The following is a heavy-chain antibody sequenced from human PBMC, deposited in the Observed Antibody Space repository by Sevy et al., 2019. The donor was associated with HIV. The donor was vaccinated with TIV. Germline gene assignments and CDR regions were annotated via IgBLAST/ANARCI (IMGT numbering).Heavy chain of an antibody. J-gene: IGHJ4*02. V-gene: IGHV4-59*01. CDR3: AGVLVVAGTTPPYYFDY. CDR2: IYNSGTT. CDR1: GDSISSYH. Sequence: SETLSLTCTVSGDSISSYHWSWIRQPPGKGLEWIGYIYNSGTTKYNPSLKSRVTISVDTSKNQFPLRLTSVTAADKAWYYGAGVLVVAGTTPPYYFDYWGQGSLVTVSS. D-gene: IGHD6-19*01.